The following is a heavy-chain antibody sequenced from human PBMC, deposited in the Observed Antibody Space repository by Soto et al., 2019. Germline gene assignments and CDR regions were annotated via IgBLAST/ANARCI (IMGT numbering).Heavy chain of an antibody. Sequence: EVQLVESGGGLVQPGGYLRLYCAGSGFTFSNYWMHWVRQDPGKGLEWVSRIDHDGPTDYADSVRGRFTISRDNAENTLYLQMNNLRPEDRAVYNCVRDSHGDDWGQGTLVTGSS. CDR3: VRDSHGDD. V-gene: IGHV3-74*01. CDR2: IDHDGPT. J-gene: IGHJ4*02. CDR1: GFTFSNYW.